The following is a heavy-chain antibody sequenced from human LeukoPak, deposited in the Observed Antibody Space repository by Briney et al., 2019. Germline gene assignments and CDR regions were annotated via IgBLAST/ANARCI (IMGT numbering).Heavy chain of an antibody. CDR2: IIGDGTRT. CDR3: SRSAYYDGSGNYYDY. D-gene: IGHD3-22*01. V-gene: IGHV3-74*01. J-gene: IGHJ4*02. Sequence: PGGSLRLSCAASGFSFSYYWMHWVRQGSGKGPVWVSRIIGDGTRTDYADSVKGRFTISRDNAKNTLYLQMNGLRAEDTAVYYCSRSAYYDGSGNYYDYWGRGTLVTVSS. CDR1: GFSFSYYW.